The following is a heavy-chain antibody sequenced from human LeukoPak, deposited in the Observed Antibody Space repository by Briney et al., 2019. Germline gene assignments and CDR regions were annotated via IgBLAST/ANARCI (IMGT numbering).Heavy chain of an antibody. D-gene: IGHD7-27*01. CDR2: IYNGVNT. V-gene: IGHV4-61*01. CDR3: ARSRAFNTGAFDP. CDR1: GDSVSSASY. Sequence: SGTLSLTWTVSGDSVSSASYWTWIGQPPGKGVEWIAHIYNGVNTNYNPSLKSRVTISVDTSKNQFSLRLNSVTAADTAVYYCARSRAFNTGAFDPWGQGSLVTVSS. J-gene: IGHJ5*02.